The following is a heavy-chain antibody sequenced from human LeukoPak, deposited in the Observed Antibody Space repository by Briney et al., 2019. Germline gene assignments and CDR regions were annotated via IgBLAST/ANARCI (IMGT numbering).Heavy chain of an antibody. D-gene: IGHD2-2*02. CDR2: ISGSGGST. V-gene: IGHV3-23*01. CDR1: GFTFSSYA. Sequence: PTGGSLRLSCAASGFTFSSYAMSWVRQAPGKGLEWVSAISGSGGSTYYADSVKGRFTISRDNSKNTLYLQTNSLRAEDTAVYYCAKGDPILAGFDYWGQGTLVTVSS. CDR3: AKGDPILAGFDY. J-gene: IGHJ4*02.